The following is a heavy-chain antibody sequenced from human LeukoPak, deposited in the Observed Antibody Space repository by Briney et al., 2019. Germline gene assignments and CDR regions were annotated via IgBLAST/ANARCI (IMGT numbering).Heavy chain of an antibody. CDR3: ARDRSGLYYFDY. Sequence: SQTLSLTSTVSGGSLIVGGYFWSWVRQHPGRGLEWLGYMYYSGSSYYNPSLKSRVTISVDTSKNQFSLKLSSVTAADTAVYYCARDRSGLYYFDYWGQGTLVTVSS. CDR1: GGSLIVGGYF. D-gene: IGHD5-12*01. CDR2: MYYSGSS. V-gene: IGHV4-31*03. J-gene: IGHJ4*02.